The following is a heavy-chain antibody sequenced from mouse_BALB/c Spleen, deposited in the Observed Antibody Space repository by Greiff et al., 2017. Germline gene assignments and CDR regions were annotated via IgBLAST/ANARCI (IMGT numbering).Heavy chain of an antibody. J-gene: IGHJ2*01. CDR3: ARKDRYDGGDYFDY. Sequence: QVQLQQSGPELVKPGASVKISCKASGYSFTSYYIHWVKQRPGQGLEWIGWIFPGSGNTKYNEKFKGKATLTADTSSSTAYMQLSSLTSEDSAVYFCARKDRYDGGDYFDYWGQGTTRTVSS. V-gene: IGHV1-66*01. CDR1: GYSFTSYY. CDR2: IFPGSGNT. D-gene: IGHD2-14*01.